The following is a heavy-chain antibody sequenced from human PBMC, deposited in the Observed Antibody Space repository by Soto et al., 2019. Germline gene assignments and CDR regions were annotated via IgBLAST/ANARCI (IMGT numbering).Heavy chain of an antibody. Sequence: QVQLVQSGAEVKKPGSSVKVSCKASGGTFSSYAISWVRQAPGQGLEWMGGIIPIFGTANYARKFQGRVTITADESASTAYMELRSLRSEDTAAYYCARGPFVGAPTADYYYGMDVWGQGTTVTVSS. V-gene: IGHV1-69*12. D-gene: IGHD1-26*01. CDR2: IIPIFGTA. CDR1: GGTFSSYA. CDR3: ARGPFVGAPTADYYYGMDV. J-gene: IGHJ6*02.